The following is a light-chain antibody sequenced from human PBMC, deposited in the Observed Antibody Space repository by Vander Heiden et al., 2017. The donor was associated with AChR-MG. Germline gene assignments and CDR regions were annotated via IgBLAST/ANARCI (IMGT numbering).Light chain of an antibody. CDR2: AAS. CDR3: QQRDSTPLT. V-gene: IGKV1-39*01. CDR1: QSISSY. Sequence: DIQMTQSPSSLSASVGDRVTITRRASQSISSYLNWYQQKPGKAPKLLIYAASSLQSGVPSRFSGSGSGTDFTLTISRLQPEDFATYYCQQRDSTPLTFGGRTKVEIK. J-gene: IGKJ4*01.